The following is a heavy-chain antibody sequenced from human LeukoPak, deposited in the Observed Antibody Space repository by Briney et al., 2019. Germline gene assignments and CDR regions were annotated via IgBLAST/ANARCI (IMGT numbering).Heavy chain of an antibody. D-gene: IGHD3-22*01. V-gene: IGHV4-59*01. CDR2: IYDTGNT. Sequence: SETLSLTCTVSGGSISSYYWSWVRQPPGKGLEWIGHIYDTGNTNYNPSLESRVTISVGTSKNQFSLRLTSVPAADTAVYFCARATPWLLPGYWGQGSLVTVSS. CDR1: GGSISSYY. CDR3: ARATPWLLPGY. J-gene: IGHJ4*02.